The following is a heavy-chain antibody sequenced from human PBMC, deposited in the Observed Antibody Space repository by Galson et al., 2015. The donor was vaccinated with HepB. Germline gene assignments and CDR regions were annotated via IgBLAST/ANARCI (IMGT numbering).Heavy chain of an antibody. Sequence: SLRLSCAASGFTFDDYAMHWVRQAPGKGLEWVSGISWNSGSIGYADSVKGRFTISRDNARNSLYLQMNSLRAEDTALYYCAKGGYCSSTSCNVLGAFDIWGQGTMVTVSS. J-gene: IGHJ3*02. D-gene: IGHD2-2*01. CDR3: AKGGYCSSTSCNVLGAFDI. CDR2: ISWNSGSI. CDR1: GFTFDDYA. V-gene: IGHV3-9*01.